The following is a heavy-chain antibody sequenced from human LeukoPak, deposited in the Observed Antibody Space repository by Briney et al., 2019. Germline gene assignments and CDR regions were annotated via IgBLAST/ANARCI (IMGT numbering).Heavy chain of an antibody. D-gene: IGHD2-15*01. CDR2: IKQDGSET. CDR1: GFTFISYW. V-gene: IGHV3-7*01. CDR3: AVGQMTFDY. J-gene: IGHJ4*02. Sequence: GGSLRLSCAASGFTFISYWMTWVRQAPGKGLEWVANIKQDGSETYYVDSVKGRSTISRDNAKNSLYLQMNSLRAEDTAVYYCAVGQMTFDYWGQGTLVTVSS.